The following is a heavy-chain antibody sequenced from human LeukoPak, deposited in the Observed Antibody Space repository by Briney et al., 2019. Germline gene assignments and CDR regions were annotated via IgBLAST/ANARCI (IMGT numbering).Heavy chain of an antibody. D-gene: IGHD2-2*01. CDR2: INAGNGNT. V-gene: IGHV1-3*01. Sequence: ASVKVSCKASGYTFTSYGISWVRQAPGQGLEWMGWINAGNGNTKYSQKFQGRVTITRDTSASTAYMELSSLRSEDTAVYYCARCTSWGNWFDPWGQGTLVTVS. CDR3: ARCTSWGNWFDP. CDR1: GYTFTSYG. J-gene: IGHJ5*02.